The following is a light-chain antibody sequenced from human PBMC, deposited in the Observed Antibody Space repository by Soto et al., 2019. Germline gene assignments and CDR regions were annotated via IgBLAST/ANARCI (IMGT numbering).Light chain of an antibody. CDR1: QRVSSSY. V-gene: IGKV3-20*01. J-gene: IGKJ4*01. Sequence: EIVLTQSPGTLSLSPGERATLSCRASQRVSSSYLAWYQQKPGQAPRLLIYGASIRATGIPDRFSGSGSGTDFILTISRLEPEDFAVYYCQQFRSSPLAITFGVGTKVEIK. CDR2: GAS. CDR3: QQFRSSPLAIT.